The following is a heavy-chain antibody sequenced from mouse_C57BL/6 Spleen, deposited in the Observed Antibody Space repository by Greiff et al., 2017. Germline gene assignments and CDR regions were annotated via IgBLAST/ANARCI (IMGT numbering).Heavy chain of an antibody. J-gene: IGHJ2*01. V-gene: IGHV1-26*01. CDR1: GYTFTDYY. CDR3: ARGGGWDNY. D-gene: IGHD4-1*01. Sequence: VQLQQSGPELVKPGASVKISCKASGYTFTDYYMNWVKQSHGKSLEWIGDINPNNGGTSYNQKFKGKATLTVDKSSSTAYMELRSLTSEDSAVYYCARGGGWDNYWGQGTTRTVSS. CDR2: INPNNGGT.